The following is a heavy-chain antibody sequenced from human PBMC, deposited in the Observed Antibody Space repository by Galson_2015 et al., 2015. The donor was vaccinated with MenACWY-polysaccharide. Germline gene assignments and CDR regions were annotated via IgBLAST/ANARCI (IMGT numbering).Heavy chain of an antibody. CDR2: INQGGTEE. D-gene: IGHD2-15*01. CDR1: GFSFSTYW. CDR3: ARPSSGGSYYND. Sequence: SLRLSCAPSGFSFSTYWMSWVRQAPGKGLEWVANINQGGTEERYVDSVKGRFTISRDNAQNSVYLQMNGLRAEDTAVYYCARPSSGGSYYNDWGQGTLVTVSS. J-gene: IGHJ4*02. V-gene: IGHV3-7*01.